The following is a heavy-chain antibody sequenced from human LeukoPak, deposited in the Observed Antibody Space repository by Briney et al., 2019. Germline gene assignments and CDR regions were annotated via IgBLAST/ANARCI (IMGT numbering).Heavy chain of an antibody. CDR1: GFTFRSYA. CDR2: ISSSSTNT. Sequence: EGSLRLSCPASGFTFRSYAMSWVRQAPGKRLEWISAISSSSTNTYYADSVKGRFTISRDNPKNTLYLQMNSLKAEDTAVYYCAKPSSGYGSFDSWGQGTLVTVSS. J-gene: IGHJ4*02. V-gene: IGHV3-23*01. CDR3: AKPSSGYGSFDS. D-gene: IGHD6-19*01.